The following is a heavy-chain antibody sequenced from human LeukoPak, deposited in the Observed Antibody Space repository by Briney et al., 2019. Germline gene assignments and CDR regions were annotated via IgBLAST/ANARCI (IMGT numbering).Heavy chain of an antibody. CDR2: ISGSAGST. D-gene: IGHD4-17*01. Sequence: PGGSLRLSCAASGFTFSSYAMSWVRQAPGKGLEWVSIISGSAGSTYYADSVKGRFTISRDNFKNTLCLQMNSLRAEDTAIYYCGKSHGYGDYVDYWGQGTLVTVSS. V-gene: IGHV3-23*01. CDR3: GKSHGYGDYVDY. CDR1: GFTFSSYA. J-gene: IGHJ4*02.